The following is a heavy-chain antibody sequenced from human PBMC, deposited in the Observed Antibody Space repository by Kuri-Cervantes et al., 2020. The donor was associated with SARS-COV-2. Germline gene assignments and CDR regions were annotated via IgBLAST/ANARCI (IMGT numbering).Heavy chain of an antibody. D-gene: IGHD5-18*01. J-gene: IGHJ4*02. V-gene: IGHV3-30-3*01. CDR1: GFTFSSYA. CDR2: ISYDGSNK. CDR3: ANNLEGYSYGPSDY. Sequence: GGSLRLSCAASGFTFSSYAMHWVRQAPGKGLEWVAVISYDGSNKYYADSVKGRFTISRDNSKNTLYLQMNSLRAEDTAVYYCANNLEGYSYGPSDYWGQGTLVTISS.